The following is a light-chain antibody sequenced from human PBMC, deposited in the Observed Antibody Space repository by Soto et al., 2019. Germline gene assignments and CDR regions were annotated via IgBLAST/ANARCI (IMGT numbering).Light chain of an antibody. J-gene: IGKJ5*01. Sequence: DIQMTQSPSSLSASVGDRVTITCRASQGISTYLNWYQQKPGKAPKLLIYAASSLQSGVPSRFSGSGSETDFTLTINSLQADDFATYYCQQHNSFSITFGQGTRLEIK. CDR1: QGISTY. CDR3: QQHNSFSIT. CDR2: AAS. V-gene: IGKV1-39*01.